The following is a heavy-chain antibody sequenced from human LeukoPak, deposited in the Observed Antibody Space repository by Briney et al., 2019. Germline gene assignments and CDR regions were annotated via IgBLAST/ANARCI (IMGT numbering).Heavy chain of an antibody. CDR1: GFTFSSYW. CDR3: ARDYGDYVFDY. V-gene: IGHV3-7*01. D-gene: IGHD4-17*01. CDR2: IKQDGSEK. J-gene: IGHJ4*02. Sequence: GGSLRLSCAASGFTFSSYWMSWVRQAPGKGLEWVANIKQDGSEKYYVDSVKGRFTVSRDNAKNSLYLQMNSLRAEDTAVYYCARDYGDYVFDYWGQGTLVTVSS.